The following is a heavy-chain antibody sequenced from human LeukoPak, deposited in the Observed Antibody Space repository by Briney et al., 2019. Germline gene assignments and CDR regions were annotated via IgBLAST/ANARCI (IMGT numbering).Heavy chain of an antibody. CDR3: ARSYGDYFDY. V-gene: IGHV3-23*01. Sequence: GGSLRLSCAASGFTFSNYAMRWVRQAPGKGLEWVSGISGSGDSTYYADSVKGRFTISRDNAKNSLYLQMNSLRAEDTAVYYCARSYGDYFDYWGQGTLVTVSS. J-gene: IGHJ4*02. D-gene: IGHD4-17*01. CDR1: GFTFSNYA. CDR2: ISGSGDST.